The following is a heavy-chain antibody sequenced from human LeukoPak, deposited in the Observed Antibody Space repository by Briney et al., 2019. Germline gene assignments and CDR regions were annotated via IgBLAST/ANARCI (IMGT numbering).Heavy chain of an antibody. CDR2: FDPEDGET. CDR1: GYTLTELS. Sequence: ASVKVSCKVSGYTLTELSMHWVRQAPGKGLEWMGGFDPEDGETIYAQKFQGRVTMTEDTSTDTAHMELSSLRSEDTAVYYCATAGSSPSLGDFDYWAREPWSPSPQ. V-gene: IGHV1-24*01. D-gene: IGHD6-6*01. CDR3: ATAGSSPSLGDFDY. J-gene: IGHJ4*02.